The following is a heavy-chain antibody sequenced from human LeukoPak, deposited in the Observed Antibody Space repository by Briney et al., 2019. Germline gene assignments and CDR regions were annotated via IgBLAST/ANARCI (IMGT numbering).Heavy chain of an antibody. Sequence: GGSLRLSCTVSGFTVSSNSMSWVRQAPGKGLEWVSFIYSGDTHYSDSVKGRFTISRDHSKNTLYLQMNSLRAEDTAVYYCAKDGYYYGSGSYYEDYYMDVWGKGTTVTVSS. CDR2: IYSGDT. V-gene: IGHV3-53*01. CDR3: AKDGYYYGSGSYYEDYYMDV. J-gene: IGHJ6*03. D-gene: IGHD3-10*01. CDR1: GFTVSSNS.